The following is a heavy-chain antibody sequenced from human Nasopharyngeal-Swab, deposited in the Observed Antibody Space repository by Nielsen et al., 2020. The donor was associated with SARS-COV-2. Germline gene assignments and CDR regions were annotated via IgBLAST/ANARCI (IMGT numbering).Heavy chain of an antibody. Sequence: WIRQPTGKALEWLAHIFSNDEKSYSTSLKSRLTISKDTSKSQVVLTMTNMDPVDTATYYCARSQGGYSSGWYLWDYWGQGTLVTVSS. V-gene: IGHV2-26*01. J-gene: IGHJ4*02. CDR3: ARSQGGYSSGWYLWDY. D-gene: IGHD6-19*01. CDR2: IFSNDEK.